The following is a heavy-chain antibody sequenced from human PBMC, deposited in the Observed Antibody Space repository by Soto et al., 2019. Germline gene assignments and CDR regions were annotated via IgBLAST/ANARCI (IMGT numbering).Heavy chain of an antibody. V-gene: IGHV3-23*01. CDR1: GFTFVNYA. Sequence: EVQLLESGGGLVQPGGSLRLSCAASGFTFVNYAMNWVRQAPGKGLEWVATLSGSGTSTYYADSAKGRFTISRDNSRNTLYLQMNSLRAEDTAVYYCAKGTSNGGWFNPFDYWGQGTLVTASS. D-gene: IGHD6-19*01. CDR2: LSGSGTST. J-gene: IGHJ4*02. CDR3: AKGTSNGGWFNPFDY.